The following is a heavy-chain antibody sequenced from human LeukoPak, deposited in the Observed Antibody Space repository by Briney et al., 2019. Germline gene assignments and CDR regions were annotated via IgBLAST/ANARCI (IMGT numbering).Heavy chain of an antibody. V-gene: IGHV3-48*02. CDR2: ISDSTSSK. CDR1: RFTFSSYG. Sequence: GGSLRLSCAASRFTFSSYGMNWVRQAPGKGLEWVSYISDSTSSKYYADSVKGRFTISRDNAKNSLYLQMNSLRDEDTAVYYCARDPYYYDSSGYYSTDYWGLGTLVTVSS. J-gene: IGHJ4*02. CDR3: ARDPYYYDSSGYYSTDY. D-gene: IGHD3-22*01.